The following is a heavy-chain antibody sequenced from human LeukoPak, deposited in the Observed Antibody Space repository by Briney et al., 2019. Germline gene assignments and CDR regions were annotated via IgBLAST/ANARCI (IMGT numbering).Heavy chain of an antibody. Sequence: PSETLSLTCTVSGYSISSGYYWGWIRQPPGKGLEWIGSIYHSGSTYYNPSLKSRVTISVDTSKNQFSLKLSSVTAADTAVYYCARDREACSGGSCYSGLFDIWGQGTMVTASS. CDR1: GYSISSGYY. D-gene: IGHD2-15*01. CDR2: IYHSGST. V-gene: IGHV4-38-2*02. J-gene: IGHJ3*02. CDR3: ARDREACSGGSCYSGLFDI.